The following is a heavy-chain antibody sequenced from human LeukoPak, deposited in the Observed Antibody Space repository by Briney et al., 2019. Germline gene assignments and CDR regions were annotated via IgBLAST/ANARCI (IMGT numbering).Heavy chain of an antibody. J-gene: IGHJ4*02. CDR3: ARDGTGSNSGWYIH. V-gene: IGHV3-23*01. CDR1: GFTFNNYA. CDR2: ICGNCGTA. D-gene: IGHD6-19*01. Sequence: PGGSLRLSCAASGFTFNNYAMNWVRQAPGKGLEWVSSICGNCGTAYYVDSVEGRFTISRDNSKNTLYLQMNSLRAEDTAVYYCARDGTGSNSGWYIHWGQGALVTVSS.